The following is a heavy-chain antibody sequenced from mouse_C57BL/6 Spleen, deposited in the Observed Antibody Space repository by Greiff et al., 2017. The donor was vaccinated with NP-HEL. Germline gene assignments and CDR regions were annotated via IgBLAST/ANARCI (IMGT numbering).Heavy chain of an antibody. Sequence: QVQLQQPGAELVKPGASVKMSCKASGYTFTSYWITWVKQRPGQGLEWIGDIYPGSGSTNYNEKFKSKATLTVDTSSSTAYMQLSSLTSEDSAVYYCARGYLLWSSCFAYWGQGTLVTVSA. D-gene: IGHD2-1*01. V-gene: IGHV1-55*01. CDR3: ARGYLLWSSCFAY. J-gene: IGHJ3*01. CDR2: IYPGSGST. CDR1: GYTFTSYW.